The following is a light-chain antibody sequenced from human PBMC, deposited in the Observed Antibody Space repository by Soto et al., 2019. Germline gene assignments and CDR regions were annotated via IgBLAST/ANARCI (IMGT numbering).Light chain of an antibody. J-gene: IGLJ1*01. V-gene: IGLV2-14*03. Sequence: QSALTQDASVSGSPGQSITISCTGTSSDVGGFNYVSWYQQHPGIAPKLMIYDVFTRPSGVSNRFSGSKSGNTASLTISALQAEDEADYYCTSWTSTSTYVFGSGTKVTVL. CDR3: TSWTSTSTYV. CDR1: SSDVGGFNY. CDR2: DVF.